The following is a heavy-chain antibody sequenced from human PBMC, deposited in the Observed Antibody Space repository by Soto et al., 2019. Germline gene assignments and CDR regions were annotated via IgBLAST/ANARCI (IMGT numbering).Heavy chain of an antibody. CDR3: ARTGTPDH. D-gene: IGHD1-1*01. CDR2: TRDKAHDYST. J-gene: IGHJ4*02. V-gene: IGHV3-72*01. Sequence: XXSLRLSFATSGFPFRDRYMYWVPQAPGEGLEWVGRTRDKAHDYSTEYAASVKGRFTISRHDSENSVFLKMNSLKIEDTAVYYCARTGTPDHWGQGTLVTVSS. CDR1: GFPFRDRY.